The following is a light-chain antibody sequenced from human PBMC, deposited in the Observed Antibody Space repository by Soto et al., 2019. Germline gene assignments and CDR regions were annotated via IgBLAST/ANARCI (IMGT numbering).Light chain of an antibody. CDR2: DVN. CDR3: SSFTTGVNYV. Sequence: QSVLTQPASVSGSPGQSITISCTGTSSDVGAYNFVSWYQQHPGKAPKLIIHDVNNRPSEVSNRFSGSKSGNTASLTISGLQAEDEGDYYCSSFTTGVNYVFGIGTKVTVL. J-gene: IGLJ1*01. V-gene: IGLV2-14*03. CDR1: SSDVGAYNF.